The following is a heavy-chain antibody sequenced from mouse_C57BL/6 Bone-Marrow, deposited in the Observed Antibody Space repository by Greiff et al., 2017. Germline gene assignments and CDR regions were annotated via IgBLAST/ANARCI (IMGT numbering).Heavy chain of an antibody. J-gene: IGHJ4*01. CDR2: INPNNGGT. V-gene: IGHV1-26*01. CDR1: GYTFTDYY. CDR3: ARVNYYGSRGPSMDY. Sequence: VQLQQSGPELVKISCKASGYTFTDYYMNWVKQSHGKSLEWIGDINPNNGGTSYNQKFKGKATLTVDKSSSTAYMELRSLTSEDSAVYYCARVNYYGSRGPSMDYWGQGTSVTVSS. D-gene: IGHD1-1*01.